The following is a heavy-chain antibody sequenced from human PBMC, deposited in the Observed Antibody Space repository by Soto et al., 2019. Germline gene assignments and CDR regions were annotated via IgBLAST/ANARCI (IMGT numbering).Heavy chain of an antibody. J-gene: IGHJ6*02. D-gene: IGHD2-21*02. V-gene: IGHV1-69*02. Sequence: QVQLVQSGAEVRKPGSSVKVSCMASGSTFSSYTVNWVRQAPGKGLEWIGRVIPVLTVTDYARRFQGRVTITGDRSAKAAYMDSTSLTSEDTAVYYCARRRYCGTDCYKKFCYGVDVWGQGTTVTVSS. CDR3: ARRRYCGTDCYKKFCYGVDV. CDR2: VIPVLTVT. CDR1: GSTFSSYT.